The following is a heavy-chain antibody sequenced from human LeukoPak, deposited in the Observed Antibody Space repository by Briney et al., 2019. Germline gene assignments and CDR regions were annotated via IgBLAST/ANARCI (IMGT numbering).Heavy chain of an antibody. J-gene: IGHJ6*03. CDR2: INHSGST. CDR3: ARGTNYDSSGYPYYYMDV. V-gene: IGHV4-34*01. Sequence: SETLSLTCAVYGGSFSGYYWSWIRQPPGKGLEWIGEINHSGSTNYNPPLKSRVTISVDTSKNQFSLKLSSVTAADTAVYYCARGTNYDSSGYPYYYMDVWGKGTTVTVSS. D-gene: IGHD3-22*01. CDR1: GGSFSGYY.